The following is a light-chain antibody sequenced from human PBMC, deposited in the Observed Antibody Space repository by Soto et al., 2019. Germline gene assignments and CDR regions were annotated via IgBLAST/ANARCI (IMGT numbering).Light chain of an antibody. CDR3: QQSYSTPRT. CDR1: QSISSY. Sequence: DIQMTQSPSSLSASVGDRVTITCRASQSISSYLNWYQQKPGKAPKLLIYAASSLQSGVPSRFSGGGSGTDFTLTISSLQPEDFATYYCQQSYSTPRTFDQGTKVEIK. V-gene: IGKV1-39*01. CDR2: AAS. J-gene: IGKJ1*01.